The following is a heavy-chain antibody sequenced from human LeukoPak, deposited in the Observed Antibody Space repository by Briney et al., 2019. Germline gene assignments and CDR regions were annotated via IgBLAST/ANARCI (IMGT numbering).Heavy chain of an antibody. D-gene: IGHD3-16*01. V-gene: IGHV1-2*02. CDR3: ARDISPTLRLGGDYYYYGMDV. CDR2: INPNSGGI. CDR1: GYTFTGYY. Sequence: ASVKVSCKASGYTFTGYYIHWVRQAPGRGLEWMGWINPNSGGINYAQKFQGRVTMTRDTSISTAYMELSRLRSDDTAVYYCARDISPTLRLGGDYYYYGMDVWGQGTTVTVSS. J-gene: IGHJ6*02.